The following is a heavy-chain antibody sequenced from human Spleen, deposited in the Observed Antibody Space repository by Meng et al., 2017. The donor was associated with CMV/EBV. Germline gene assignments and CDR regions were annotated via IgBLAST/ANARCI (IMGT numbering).Heavy chain of an antibody. D-gene: IGHD3-22*01. CDR2: ISAYNGNT. V-gene: IGHV1-18*04. CDR1: GYIFIGYH. CDR3: ARVDTYDSAAFDY. Sequence: ASVKVSCKASGYIFIGYHMHWVRQAPGQGLEWMGWISAYNGNTNYAQKLQGRVTMTTDTSTSTAYMELRSLRSDDTAVYYCARVDTYDSAAFDYWGQGALVTVSS. J-gene: IGHJ4*02.